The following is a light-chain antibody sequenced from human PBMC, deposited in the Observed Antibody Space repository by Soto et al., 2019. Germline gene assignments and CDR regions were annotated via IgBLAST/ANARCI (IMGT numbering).Light chain of an antibody. CDR2: DAS. V-gene: IGKV1-5*01. J-gene: IGKJ1*01. CDR3: QHPKWA. Sequence: DIQMTQSPSTLSASVGDRVTITCRASQSISSWLAWYQQKPGKAPKLLIYDASSLESGVPSRFSGSGSGTEFTLTISSLQPDDFGTYYCQHPKWAFGQGTTVEI. CDR1: QSISSW.